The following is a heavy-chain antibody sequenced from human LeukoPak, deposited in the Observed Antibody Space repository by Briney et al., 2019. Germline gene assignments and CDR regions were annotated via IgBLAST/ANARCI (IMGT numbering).Heavy chain of an antibody. D-gene: IGHD6-19*01. J-gene: IGHJ4*02. CDR3: ARELVAVAGSDY. V-gene: IGHV3-21*01. Sequence: GGSLRLSCAASGFTFSSYSMNWVRQAPGKGLEWVSSISSSSSYIYYADSVKGRFTISRDNAKNSLYLQMNSLRAEDAAVYYCARELVAVAGSDYWGQGTLVTVSS. CDR1: GFTFSSYS. CDR2: ISSSSSYI.